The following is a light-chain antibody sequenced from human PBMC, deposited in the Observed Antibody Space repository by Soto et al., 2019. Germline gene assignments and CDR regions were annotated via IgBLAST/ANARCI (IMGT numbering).Light chain of an antibody. CDR3: QQYGNFPRT. CDR2: GAS. J-gene: IGKJ1*01. V-gene: IGKV3-20*01. Sequence: EIVLTQFPGTLSLSTGERATLSCRASQSVTSGDLAWYQQKPGQAPRLLMYGASRRITGVPDRFSGSGSGTDFTLTISRLQPEDFAVYYCQQYGNFPRTFGQGTKVDIK. CDR1: QSVTSGD.